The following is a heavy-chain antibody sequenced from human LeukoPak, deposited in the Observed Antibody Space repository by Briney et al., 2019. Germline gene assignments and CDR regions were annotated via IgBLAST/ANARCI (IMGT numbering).Heavy chain of an antibody. CDR2: IYYSGST. D-gene: IGHD3-10*01. CDR3: ARVGGWNYYGSGSYFDY. V-gene: IGHV4-59*01. Sequence: PSETLSLTCTVSGGSISSYYWSWIRQPPGKGLERIGYIYYSGSTNYNPSLKSRVTISVDTSKNQFSLKLSSVTAADTAVYYCARVGGWNYYGSGSYFDYCGQGTLVTVSS. J-gene: IGHJ4*02. CDR1: GGSISSYY.